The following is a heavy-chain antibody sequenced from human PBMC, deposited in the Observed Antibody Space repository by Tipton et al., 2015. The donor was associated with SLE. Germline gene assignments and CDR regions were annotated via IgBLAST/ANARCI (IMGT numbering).Heavy chain of an antibody. CDR1: GFTFSSYG. Sequence: SLRLSCAASGFTFSSYGMHWVRQAPGKGLEWVSVIWFDGKNKYYGDSVKGRFTISRDNSKNTLHLQMNSLRAEDTAIYYCAKDLTMIVGDAFDVWGQGTMVTVSS. CDR3: AKDLTMIVGDAFDV. D-gene: IGHD3-22*01. V-gene: IGHV3-33*06. CDR2: IWFDGKNK. J-gene: IGHJ3*01.